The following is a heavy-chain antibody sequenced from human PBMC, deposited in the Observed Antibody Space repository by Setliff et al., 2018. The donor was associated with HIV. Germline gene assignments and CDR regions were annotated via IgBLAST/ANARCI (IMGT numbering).Heavy chain of an antibody. D-gene: IGHD6-13*01. V-gene: IGHV3-23*01. Sequence: GGSLRLSCAASGFTFSSYAMSWVRQAPGKGLEWVSAISGSGGSTYYADSVKGRFTISRDNSKNTLSLQMSSLRAEDTALYYCATGGMAAAGPGGGHGLDVWGQGTTVTVSS. CDR2: ISGSGGST. J-gene: IGHJ6*02. CDR1: GFTFSSYA. CDR3: ATGGMAAAGPGGGHGLDV.